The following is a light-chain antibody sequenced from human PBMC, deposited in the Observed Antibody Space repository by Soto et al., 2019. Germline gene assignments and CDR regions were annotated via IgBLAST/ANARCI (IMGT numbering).Light chain of an antibody. CDR3: QQYNNWPQT. CDR1: QSVSSN. CDR2: GAS. J-gene: IGKJ1*01. Sequence: EIVMTQSPATLSVSPGERATLSCRASQSVSSNLAWYQQKPGQAPRLLIYGASTRATGIPARFSGSGSGTEFTLTISSLQSEDFAVYYCQQYNNWPQTFGQGTKVAIK. V-gene: IGKV3-15*01.